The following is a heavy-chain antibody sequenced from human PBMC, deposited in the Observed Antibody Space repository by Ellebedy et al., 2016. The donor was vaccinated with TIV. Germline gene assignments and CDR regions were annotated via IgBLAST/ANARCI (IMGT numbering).Heavy chain of an antibody. CDR3: ARVKSIRDLDALDM. CDR2: IWNDGSQK. CDR1: AFTFSTFA. V-gene: IGHV3-33*08. D-gene: IGHD2-21*02. Sequence: PGGSLRLSCAASAFTFSTFAVHWVRQAPGKGLQWVAVIWNDGSQKYYGDSVKGRFTISRDNAKNTVYLQMNSLRAEDTAVYYCARVKSIRDLDALDMWGQGTVVTVSS. J-gene: IGHJ3*02.